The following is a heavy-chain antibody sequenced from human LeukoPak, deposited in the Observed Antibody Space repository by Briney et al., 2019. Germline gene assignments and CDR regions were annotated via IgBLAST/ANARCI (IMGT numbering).Heavy chain of an antibody. CDR2: ISGGSGTI. Sequence: PGGSLRLSCAASGFTFTNYNMNWVRQAPGKGLEWISYISGGSGTIYYADSVKGRFTISRDNAKNSLYLQMNSLRDEDTAVYYCARWPFGSSWYFDYWGQGTLVTVSS. J-gene: IGHJ4*02. CDR3: ARWPFGSSWYFDY. V-gene: IGHV3-48*02. D-gene: IGHD6-13*01. CDR1: GFTFTNYN.